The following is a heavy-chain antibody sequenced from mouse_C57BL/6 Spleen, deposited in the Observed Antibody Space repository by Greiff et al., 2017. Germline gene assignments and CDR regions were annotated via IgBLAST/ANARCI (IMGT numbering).Heavy chain of an antibody. CDR2: IYPRSGNT. CDR1: GYTFTSYC. J-gene: IGHJ2*01. D-gene: IGHD1-1*01. Sequence: VQLQQSGAELARPGASVKLSCKASGYTFTSYCISWVKQRTGQGLEWIGEIYPRSGNTYYNEKFKGKATLTADKSSSTAYMELRSLTSEDSAVYFCARGAVYYYGRSLFYFDYWGQGTTLTVSS. V-gene: IGHV1-81*01. CDR3: ARGAVYYYGRSLFYFDY.